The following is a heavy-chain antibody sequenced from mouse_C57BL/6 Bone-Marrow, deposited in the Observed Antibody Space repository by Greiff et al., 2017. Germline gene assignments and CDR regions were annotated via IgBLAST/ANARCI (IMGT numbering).Heavy chain of an antibody. CDR1: GYTFTNYW. CDR2: IYPGGGYT. CDR3: ARQVLDWYFDV. V-gene: IGHV1-63*01. Sequence: QVQLQQSGAELVRPGTSVKMSCKASGYTFTNYWIGWAKQRPGHGLEWIGDIYPGGGYTNYNEKFKGKATLTADKSSSTAYMQFSSLTSEDSAIYDCARQVLDWYFDVWGTGTTVTVSS. J-gene: IGHJ1*03.